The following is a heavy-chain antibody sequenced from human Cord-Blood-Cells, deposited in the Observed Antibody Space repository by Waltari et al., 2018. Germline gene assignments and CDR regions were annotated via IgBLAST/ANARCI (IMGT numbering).Heavy chain of an antibody. CDR2: IYLSGST. V-gene: IGHV4-4*02. CDR3: ARYPVGIAAAGSAFDI. CDR1: GGSISRSNW. D-gene: IGHD6-13*01. Sequence: QVQLQESGPGLVKPSGTLSLTCAVSGGSISRSNWWSWVRQPPGKGLEWMGEIYLSGSTNYNPSLKSRVTISVDKSKNQFSLKLSSVTAADTAVYYCARYPVGIAAAGSAFDIWGQGTMVTVSS. J-gene: IGHJ3*02.